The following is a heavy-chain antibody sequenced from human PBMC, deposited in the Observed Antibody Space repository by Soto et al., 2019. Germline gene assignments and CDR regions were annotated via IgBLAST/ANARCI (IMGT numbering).Heavy chain of an antibody. J-gene: IGHJ4*02. CDR3: ARVGMVVTAIMPDY. V-gene: IGHV4-4*02. D-gene: IGHD2-21*02. CDR1: GGSISSSNW. Sequence: RSLTCAVSGGSISSSNWWSWVRQPPGKGLEWIGEIYHSGSTNYNPSLKSRVTISVDKSKNQFSLKLSSVTAADTAVYYCARVGMVVTAIMPDYWGQGTLVRVSS. CDR2: IYHSGST.